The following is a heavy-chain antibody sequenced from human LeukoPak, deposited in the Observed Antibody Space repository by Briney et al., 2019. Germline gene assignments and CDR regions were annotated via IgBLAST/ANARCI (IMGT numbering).Heavy chain of an antibody. CDR3: AELGITMIGGV. CDR2: ISGSGGST. V-gene: IGHV3-23*01. Sequence: GGSLRLSCAASGFTFSSYAMSWVRQAPGKGLEWVSSISGSGGSTYYADSVKGRFTISRDNAKNSLYLQMNSLRAEDTAVYYCAELGITMIGGVWGKGTTVTISS. CDR1: GFTFSSYA. D-gene: IGHD3-10*02. J-gene: IGHJ6*04.